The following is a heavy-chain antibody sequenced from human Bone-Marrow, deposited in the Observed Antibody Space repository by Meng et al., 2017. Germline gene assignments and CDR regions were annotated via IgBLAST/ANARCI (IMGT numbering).Heavy chain of an antibody. CDR3: ARGRVGYYYDSSGYYFDY. CDR2: IGTAGDT. J-gene: IGHJ4*02. Sequence: GESPKTSCAASGFTFSSYDMHWVRQGTGKGLEWDSAIGTAGDTYYPGSVKGRFTISRENAQNSLYLQMNSLRAGDTAAYYCARGRVGYYYDSSGYYFDYWGQGTLVTVSS. D-gene: IGHD3-22*01. V-gene: IGHV3-13*01. CDR1: GFTFSSYD.